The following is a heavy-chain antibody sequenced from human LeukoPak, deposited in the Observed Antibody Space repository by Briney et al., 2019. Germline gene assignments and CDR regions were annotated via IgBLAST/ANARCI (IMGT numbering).Heavy chain of an antibody. Sequence: VASVKVSFKASGGTFSSYAISWVRQAPGQGLEWMGRIIPILGTANYAQKFQGRVTITADKSTSTAYMELNSLRAEDTAVYYCARDQGSGYNYYMDVWGKGTMVTVSS. CDR2: IIPILGTA. V-gene: IGHV1-69*04. CDR1: GGTFSSYA. J-gene: IGHJ6*03. CDR3: ARDQGSGYNYYMDV. D-gene: IGHD3-22*01.